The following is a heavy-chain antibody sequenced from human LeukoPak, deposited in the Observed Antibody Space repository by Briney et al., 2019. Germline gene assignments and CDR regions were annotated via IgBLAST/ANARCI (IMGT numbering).Heavy chain of an antibody. CDR2: INHSGST. J-gene: IGHJ4*02. CDR3: ARVPYDILTGYSMRD. Sequence: SETLSLTCAVYGGSFSGYYWSWIRQPPGKGLEWIGEINHSGSTNYNPSLKSRVTISVDTSKNQFSLKLSSVTAADTAVYYCARVPYDILTGYSMRDWGQGTLVTVSS. D-gene: IGHD3-9*01. V-gene: IGHV4-34*01. CDR1: GGSFSGYY.